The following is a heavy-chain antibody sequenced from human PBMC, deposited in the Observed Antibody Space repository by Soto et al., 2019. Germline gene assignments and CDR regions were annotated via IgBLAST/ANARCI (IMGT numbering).Heavy chain of an antibody. Sequence: QVQLQESGPGLVKPSETLSLTCTVSGGSISSYYWSWIRQPPGKGLEWIGYIYYSGSTNYNPSLKSRVTISVDTTKNQFSLKLSSVTAADTAVYYCARAPAAYGGGDCYGFDDYWGQGTLVTFSS. CDR1: GGSISSYY. V-gene: IGHV4-59*01. D-gene: IGHD2-21*02. CDR3: ARAPAAYGGGDCYGFDDY. J-gene: IGHJ4*02. CDR2: IYYSGST.